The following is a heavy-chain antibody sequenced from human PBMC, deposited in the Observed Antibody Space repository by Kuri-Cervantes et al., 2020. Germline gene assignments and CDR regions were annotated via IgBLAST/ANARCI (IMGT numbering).Heavy chain of an antibody. J-gene: IGHJ6*02. CDR2: VCHSGST. CDR1: GGSISSSNW. CDR3: ARGWGDWRNYYYYYGMDV. V-gene: IGHV4-4*02. D-gene: IGHD3-10*01. Sequence: GSLRLSCAVSGGSISSSNWWSWVRQPPGKGLEWIGEVCHSGSTYYNPSLKSRVTISVDTSKNQFSLKLSSVTAADTAVYYCARGWGDWRNYYYYYGMDVWGQGTTVTVSS.